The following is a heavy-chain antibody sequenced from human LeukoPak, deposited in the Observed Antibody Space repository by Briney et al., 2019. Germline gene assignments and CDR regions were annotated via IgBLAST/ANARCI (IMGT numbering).Heavy chain of an antibody. Sequence: ASVKVSCKFSGYTLTELSMHWVRQAPGKGLEWMGGFDPEDGETIYAQKFQGRVTMTEDTSTDTAYMELSSLRSEDTAVYYCATGGIAAAGTPYFDYWGQGTVVTVSS. V-gene: IGHV1-24*01. CDR3: ATGGIAAAGTPYFDY. D-gene: IGHD6-13*01. J-gene: IGHJ4*02. CDR2: FDPEDGET. CDR1: GYTLTELS.